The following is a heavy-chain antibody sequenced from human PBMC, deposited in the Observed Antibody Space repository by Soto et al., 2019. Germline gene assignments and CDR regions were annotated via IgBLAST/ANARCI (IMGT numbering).Heavy chain of an antibody. CDR3: ARGGGYDYYLVY. J-gene: IGHJ4*02. V-gene: IGHV4-30-4*01. CDR1: GGSISSGDYY. D-gene: IGHD5-12*01. CDR2: IYYSGST. Sequence: SETLSLTCTVSGGSISSGDYYWSWIRQPPGKGLEWMGYIYYSGSTYYNPSLKSRVTISVDTSKNQFSLKLSSVTAADTAVYYGARGGGYDYYLVYGCQGTLVTVSS.